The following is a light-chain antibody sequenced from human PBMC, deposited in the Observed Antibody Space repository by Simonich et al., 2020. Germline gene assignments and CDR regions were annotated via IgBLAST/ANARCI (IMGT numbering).Light chain of an antibody. J-gene: IGKJ1*01. CDR2: GAS. CDR1: QSVSGN. CDR3: QQYNNWPWT. V-gene: IGKV3-15*01. Sequence: IVMTQSPATLSVSPGERATLSCRASQSVSGNLAWYQQKPGQAPRLLIYGASTRATGIPARFSGSGSGTEFTLTISSMQSEDCAVYYCQQYNNWPWTFGQGTKVEIK.